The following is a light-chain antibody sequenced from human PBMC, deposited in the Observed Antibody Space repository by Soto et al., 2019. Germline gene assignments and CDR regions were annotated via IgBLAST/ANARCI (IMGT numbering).Light chain of an antibody. Sequence: QPLLTQPPSASGTPGQRVTISCSGSSSNIGSNTVNWYQQPPGTAPKLLIYNNNQRPSGVPDRFSGSKSGTSASLAISGLQSEDEADSYCAAWDDSLNGLVFGTGTKVTVL. J-gene: IGLJ1*01. CDR3: AAWDDSLNGLV. CDR1: SSNIGSNT. CDR2: NNN. V-gene: IGLV1-44*01.